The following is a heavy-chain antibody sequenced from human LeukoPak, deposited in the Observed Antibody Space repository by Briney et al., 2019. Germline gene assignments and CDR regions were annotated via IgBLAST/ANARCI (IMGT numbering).Heavy chain of an antibody. V-gene: IGHV1-3*01. CDR3: ARYGLSPHDSGSYLNAFDI. CDR1: GYTFTSYA. Sequence: ASVKVSCKASGYTFTSYAMHWVRQAPGQRLEWMGWINAGNGNTKYSQKFQGRVTITRDTSASTAYMELSSLRSEDTAVYYCARYGLSPHDSGSYLNAFDIWGQGTMVTVSS. D-gene: IGHD1-26*01. CDR2: INAGNGNT. J-gene: IGHJ3*02.